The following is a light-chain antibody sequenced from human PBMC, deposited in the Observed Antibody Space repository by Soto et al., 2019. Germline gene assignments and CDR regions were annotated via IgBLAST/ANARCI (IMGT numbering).Light chain of an antibody. CDR3: SLYTTSSTYV. CDR2: DVS. J-gene: IGLJ1*01. V-gene: IGLV2-14*01. CDR1: SNDVGGYNY. Sequence: QSVLTQPASVSGSPGQSIAISCTGTSNDVGGYNYVSWYQQHPGKAPKLILCDVSNRPSGVSDRFSGSKSGNTASLTISGLQTEDEADYYCSLYTTSSTYVFGTGTKVTVL.